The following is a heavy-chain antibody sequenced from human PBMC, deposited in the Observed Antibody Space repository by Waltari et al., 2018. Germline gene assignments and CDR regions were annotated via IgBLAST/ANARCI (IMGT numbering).Heavy chain of an antibody. Sequence: QLQLQESGPGLVKPSETLSPPCTVSGDSISGSSYYWGWIRQSPGKGLGWLGNAYYSGTTNYNPTLRSRGTISGDTSKNQFSLKLSSVTAADTAVYYCARHWKRSGYRFDPWGQGTLVTVSS. J-gene: IGHJ5*02. V-gene: IGHV4-39*01. CDR2: AYYSGTT. D-gene: IGHD5-12*01. CDR3: ARHWKRSGYRFDP. CDR1: GDSISGSSYY.